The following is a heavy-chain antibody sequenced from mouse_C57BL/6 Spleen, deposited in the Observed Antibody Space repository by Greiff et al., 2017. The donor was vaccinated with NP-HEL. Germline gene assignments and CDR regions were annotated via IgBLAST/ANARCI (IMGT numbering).Heavy chain of an antibody. CDR1: GYSITSGYY. J-gene: IGHJ2*01. V-gene: IGHV3-6*01. D-gene: IGHD2-4*01. Sequence: VQLQQSGPGLVKPSQSLSLTCSVPGYSITSGYYWNWIRQFPGNKLEWMGYISYDGSNNYNPSLKNRISITRDTSKNQFFLKLNSVTTEDTATYYCARDDYDDGDFDYWGQGTTLTVSS. CDR2: ISYDGSN. CDR3: ARDDYDDGDFDY.